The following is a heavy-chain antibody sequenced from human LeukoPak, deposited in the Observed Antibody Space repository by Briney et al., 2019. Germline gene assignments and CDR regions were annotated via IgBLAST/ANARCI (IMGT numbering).Heavy chain of an antibody. CDR3: ARGSGYYSDSSGYYSNWFDP. V-gene: IGHV3-23*01. CDR2: ITGSGGGT. CDR1: GFTFSNYA. D-gene: IGHD3-22*01. J-gene: IGHJ5*02. Sequence: GASLRLSCAASGFTFSNYAMSWVRQAPGKGLGWVSAITGSGGGTYYADSVKGRLTISRDNAKNSLYLQMNSLRAEDTAVYYCARGSGYYSDSSGYYSNWFDPWGQGTLVTVSS.